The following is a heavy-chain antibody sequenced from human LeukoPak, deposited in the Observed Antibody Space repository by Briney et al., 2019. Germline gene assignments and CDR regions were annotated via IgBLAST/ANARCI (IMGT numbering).Heavy chain of an antibody. CDR3: ARDMYYYDSSGCYYFDY. V-gene: IGHV1-69*05. Sequence: SSVKVSCKASGGTFSSYAISWVRQAPGQGLEWMGRIIPIFGTANYAQKFQGRVTITTDESTSTAYMELSSLRSEDTAVYYCARDMYYYDSSGCYYFDYWGQGTLVTVSS. CDR1: GGTFSSYA. D-gene: IGHD3-22*01. CDR2: IIPIFGTA. J-gene: IGHJ4*02.